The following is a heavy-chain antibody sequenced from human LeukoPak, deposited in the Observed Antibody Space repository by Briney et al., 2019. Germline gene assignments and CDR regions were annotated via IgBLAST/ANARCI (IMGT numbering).Heavy chain of an antibody. CDR2: ISYDGSNK. J-gene: IGHJ4*02. CDR3: AKVRSSGWYGPGDY. D-gene: IGHD6-19*01. V-gene: IGHV3-30*18. CDR1: GFTFSSYG. Sequence: PGRSLRLSCAASGFTFSSYGMHWVRQAPGKGLEWVAVISYDGSNKYYADSVKGRFTIPRDNSKNTLYLQMNSLRAEDTAVYYCAKVRSSGWYGPGDYWGQGTLVTVSS.